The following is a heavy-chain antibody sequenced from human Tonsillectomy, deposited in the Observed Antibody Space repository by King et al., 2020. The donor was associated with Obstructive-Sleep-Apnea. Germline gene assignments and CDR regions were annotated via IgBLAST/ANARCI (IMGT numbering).Heavy chain of an antibody. CDR1: GYTFIGYW. V-gene: IGHV5-10-1*03. J-gene: IGHJ4*02. D-gene: IGHD3-16*01. Sequence: VQLVESGAEVKKPGESLRISCKGSGYTFIGYWISWVRQMPGKGLEWMGRIDPSDSYTNYRPSFQGHVSISADKSISTAYVQWSSLKASDTAMYYCARHFGGSARFDDWGQGTLATVSA. CDR3: ARHFGGSARFDD. CDR2: IDPSDSYT.